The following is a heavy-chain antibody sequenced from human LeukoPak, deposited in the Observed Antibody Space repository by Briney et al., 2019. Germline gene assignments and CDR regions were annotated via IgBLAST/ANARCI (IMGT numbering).Heavy chain of an antibody. CDR1: GGSISSGGYY. CDR2: IYYSGST. V-gene: IGHV4-31*03. Sequence: SETLSLTCTVSGGSISSGGYYWSWIRQHPGKGLEWIGNIYYSGSTYYNPSLKSRVTISVDTSKNQFSLKLSSVTAADTAVYYCARDSHYGDYRYYYGMDVWGQGTTVTVSS. J-gene: IGHJ6*02. CDR3: ARDSHYGDYRYYYGMDV. D-gene: IGHD4-17*01.